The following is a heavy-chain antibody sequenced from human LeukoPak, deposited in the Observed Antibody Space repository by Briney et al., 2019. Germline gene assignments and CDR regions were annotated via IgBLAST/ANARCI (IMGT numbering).Heavy chain of an antibody. Sequence: SETLSLTCTVSGGSISSSSYYWGWIRQPPGKGLEWIGSIYYSGSTYYNPSLKSRVTISVDTSKNQFSLKLSSVTAADTAVYYCAKDVGYSYGYGVDYWGQGTLVTVSS. D-gene: IGHD5-18*01. J-gene: IGHJ4*02. CDR2: IYYSGST. CDR1: GGSISSSSYY. CDR3: AKDVGYSYGYGVDY. V-gene: IGHV4-39*02.